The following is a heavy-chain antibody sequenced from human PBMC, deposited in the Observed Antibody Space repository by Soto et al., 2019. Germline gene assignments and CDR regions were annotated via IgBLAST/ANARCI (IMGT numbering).Heavy chain of an antibody. D-gene: IGHD6-19*01. CDR2: IYHSGST. V-gene: IGHV4-4*02. J-gene: IGHJ4*02. Sequence: SETLSLTCAVSSGSISSSNWWSWVRQPPGKGLEWIGEIYHSGSTNYNPSLKSRVTISVDKSKNQFSLKLSSVTAADTAVYYCARDWEGGQPRIAVAGTFDYWGQGTLVTVSS. CDR1: SGSISSSNW. CDR3: ARDWEGGQPRIAVAGTFDY.